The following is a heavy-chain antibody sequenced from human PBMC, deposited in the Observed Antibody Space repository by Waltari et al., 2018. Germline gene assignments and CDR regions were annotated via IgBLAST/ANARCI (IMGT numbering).Heavy chain of an antibody. CDR3: ARGSVRRWGLVPAARVQYFQH. J-gene: IGHJ1*01. Sequence: QVQLQQWGAGLLKPSETLSLTCAVYGGSFSGYYWSWLRPPPGKGLEWIGEINHSGSTNYNPSLKSRVTISVDTSKNQFSLKLSSVTAADTAVYYCARGSVRRWGLVPAARVQYFQHWGQGTLVTVSS. CDR1: GGSFSGYY. D-gene: IGHD2-2*01. V-gene: IGHV4-34*01. CDR2: INHSGST.